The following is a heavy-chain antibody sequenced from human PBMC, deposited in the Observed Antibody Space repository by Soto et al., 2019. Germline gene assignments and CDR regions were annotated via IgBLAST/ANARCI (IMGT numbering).Heavy chain of an antibody. J-gene: IGHJ4*02. CDR3: ASIAATNGLDY. D-gene: IGHD2-8*01. CDR1: GFTFSSYA. Sequence: GGSLKLSCAASGFTFSSYAMSWVRQAPGKGLEWVSGISASGGTTYHADSVKGRFTISRDNSKNTLYLQMNSLRAEDTAVYYCASIAATNGLDYWGQGTLVTVSS. V-gene: IGHV3-23*01. CDR2: ISASGGTT.